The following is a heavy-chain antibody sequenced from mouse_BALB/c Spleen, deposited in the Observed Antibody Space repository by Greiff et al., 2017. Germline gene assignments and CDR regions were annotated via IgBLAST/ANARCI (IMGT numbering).Heavy chain of an antibody. J-gene: IGHJ4*01. V-gene: IGHV5-12-2*01. CDR2: ISNGGGST. Sequence: EVKLVESGGGLVQPGGSLKLSCAASGFTFSSYTMSWVRQTPEKRLEWVAYISNGGGSTYYPDTVKGRFTISRDNAKNTLYLQMSSLKSEDTAMYYCARLTGKGYAMDYWGQGTSVTVSS. D-gene: IGHD4-1*01. CDR3: ARLTGKGYAMDY. CDR1: GFTFSSYT.